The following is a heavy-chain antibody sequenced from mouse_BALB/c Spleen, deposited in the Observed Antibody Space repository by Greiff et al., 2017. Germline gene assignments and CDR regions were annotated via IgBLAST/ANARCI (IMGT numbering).Heavy chain of an antibody. CDR2: ISSGGSYT. CDR1: GFTFSSYT. V-gene: IGHV5-6-4*01. J-gene: IGHJ4*01. CDR3: TRVDDYYGSSPYAMDY. Sequence: VESGGGLVKPGGSLKLSCAASGFTFSSYTMSWVRQTPEKRLEWVATISSGGSYTYYPDSVKGRFTISRDNAKNTLYLQMSSLKSEDTAMYYCTRVDDYYGSSPYAMDYWGQGTSVTVSS. D-gene: IGHD1-1*01.